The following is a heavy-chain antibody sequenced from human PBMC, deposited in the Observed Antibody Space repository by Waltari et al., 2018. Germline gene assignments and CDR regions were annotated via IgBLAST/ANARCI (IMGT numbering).Heavy chain of an antibody. D-gene: IGHD1-1*01. CDR1: GFTFSSYS. V-gene: IGHV3-48*04. CDR3: TSDPFAGTAPFGY. Sequence: EVQLVESGGGLVQLGGSLRLSCAVSGFTFSSYSMNWVRQAPGKGLEWIAYISRCGNAIYYAASLKGRFTISRDNAKDSLYLQMNSLRADDTAVYYCTSDPFAGTAPFGYWGQGTLVTVSS. CDR2: ISRCGNAI. J-gene: IGHJ4*02.